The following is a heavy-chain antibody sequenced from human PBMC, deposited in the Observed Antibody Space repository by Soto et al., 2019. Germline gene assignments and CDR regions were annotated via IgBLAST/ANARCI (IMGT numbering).Heavy chain of an antibody. V-gene: IGHV3-11*05. D-gene: IGHD3-10*01. CDR3: ARGGIRGVIDY. CDR1: GFTFSDYY. Sequence: PGGSLRLSCAASGFTFSDYYMSWIRQAPGKGLEWVSYISSSSSYTNYADSVKGRFTISRDNAKNSLYLQMNSLRAEDTAVYYCARGGIRGVIDYWGQGTLVTVSS. CDR2: ISSSSSYT. J-gene: IGHJ4*02.